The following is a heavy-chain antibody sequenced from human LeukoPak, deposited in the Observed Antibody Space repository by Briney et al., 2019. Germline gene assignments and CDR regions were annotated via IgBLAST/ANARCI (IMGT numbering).Heavy chain of an antibody. CDR3: ARAPVLRFLEWPADY. Sequence: GGSLRLSCAASGFTFSSYAMHWVRQAPGKGLEWVAVISYDGSNKYYADSVKGRFTISRDNSKNTLYLQMNSLRAEDTAVYYCARAPVLRFLEWPADYWGQGTLVTVSS. CDR1: GFTFSSYA. V-gene: IGHV3-30-3*01. CDR2: ISYDGSNK. D-gene: IGHD3-3*01. J-gene: IGHJ4*02.